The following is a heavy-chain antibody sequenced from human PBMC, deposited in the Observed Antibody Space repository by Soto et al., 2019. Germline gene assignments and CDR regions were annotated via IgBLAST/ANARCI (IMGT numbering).Heavy chain of an antibody. CDR1: GFTFSSFW. Sequence: EVQLVESGGGLVQPGGSLSLSCAVSGFTFSSFWMHWVRQAAGEGLVWVSRINTDGSSTSYADSVKGRFTISRDNAKNTLYLQMNSLRVEDTAMYYCAKSGVDTFGLSYWGQGTLVTVSS. V-gene: IGHV3-74*01. J-gene: IGHJ4*02. CDR2: INTDGSST. D-gene: IGHD5-18*01. CDR3: AKSGVDTFGLSY.